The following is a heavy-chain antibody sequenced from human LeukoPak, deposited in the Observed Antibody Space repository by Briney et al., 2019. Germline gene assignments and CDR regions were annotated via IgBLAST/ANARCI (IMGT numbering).Heavy chain of an antibody. Sequence: ASVKVSCKASGYTFTGYYMHWVRQAPGQGIEWMGWINPNSGGTNYAQKFQGRVTMTRDTSISTAYMELSRLRSEDTAVYYCARESGSYEAYFDYWGQGTLVTVSS. J-gene: IGHJ4*02. D-gene: IGHD1-26*01. V-gene: IGHV1-2*02. CDR1: GYTFTGYY. CDR2: INPNSGGT. CDR3: ARESGSYEAYFDY.